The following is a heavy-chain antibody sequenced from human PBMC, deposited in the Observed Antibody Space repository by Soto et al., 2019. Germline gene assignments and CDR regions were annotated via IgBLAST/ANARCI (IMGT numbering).Heavy chain of an antibody. V-gene: IGHV3-33*01. D-gene: IGHD6-19*01. Sequence: GGSLRLSCAASGFTFSSYGMHWVRQAPGKGLEWVAVIWNDGSNKYYVDSVKGRFTISRDNSKNTLYLQMNSLRAEDTAVYYCARDGKYNSGWYDADYWGQGTLVTVS. J-gene: IGHJ4*02. CDR3: ARDGKYNSGWYDADY. CDR1: GFTFSSYG. CDR2: IWNDGSNK.